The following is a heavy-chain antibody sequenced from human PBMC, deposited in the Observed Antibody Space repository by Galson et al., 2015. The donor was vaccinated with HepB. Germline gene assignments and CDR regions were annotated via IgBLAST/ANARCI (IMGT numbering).Heavy chain of an antibody. D-gene: IGHD6-19*01. CDR2: IGTAGDT. CDR1: GFTFSSYD. V-gene: IGHV3-13*04. J-gene: IGHJ4*02. Sequence: SLRLSCAASGFTFSSYDMHWVRQATGKGLEWVSAIGTAGDTYYPGSVKGRFTISRENAKNSLYLQMNSLRAGDTAVYYCARAYSSGWPPDFWGQGTLVTVSS. CDR3: ARAYSSGWPPDF.